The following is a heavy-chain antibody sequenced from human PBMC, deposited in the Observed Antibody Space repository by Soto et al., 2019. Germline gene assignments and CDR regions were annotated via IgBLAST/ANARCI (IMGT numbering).Heavy chain of an antibody. CDR2: IHHSGST. CDR1: GYPISSGYY. D-gene: IGHD5-12*01. Sequence: SETLSLTCAVSGYPISSGYYWGWIRQPPGKGLEWIGIIHHSGSTYYNPSLRSRITISVDTSKNQFSLKMPSVTAADTAVYYCARSSGYVPGGYWGQGILVTVS. CDR3: ARSSGYVPGGY. J-gene: IGHJ4*02. V-gene: IGHV4-38-2*01.